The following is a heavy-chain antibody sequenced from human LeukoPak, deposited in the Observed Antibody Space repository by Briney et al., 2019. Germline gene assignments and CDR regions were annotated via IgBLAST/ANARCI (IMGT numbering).Heavy chain of an antibody. CDR1: GFTFSSYA. V-gene: IGHV3-23*01. CDR3: AKEWGVSYYYYYMDV. J-gene: IGHJ6*03. D-gene: IGHD1-26*01. Sequence: GGSLRLSCAASGFTFSSYAMSWVRQAPGKGLEWVSAISGSGGSAYYADSVKGRFTISRDNSKNTLYLQMNSLRAEDTAVYYCAKEWGVSYYYYYMDVWGKGTTVTVSS. CDR2: ISGSGGSA.